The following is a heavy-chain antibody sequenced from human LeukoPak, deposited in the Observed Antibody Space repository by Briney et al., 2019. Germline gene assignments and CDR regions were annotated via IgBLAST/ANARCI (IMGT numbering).Heavy chain of an antibody. V-gene: IGHV3-30*02. D-gene: IGHD3-22*01. J-gene: IGHJ6*03. CDR2: IRYNGSIK. CDR1: GFTFSNYG. CDR3: ARDMSYDSSGYYYYYYYMDV. Sequence: PGGSLRLSCAASGFTFSNYGIHWVRQAPGKGLEWVAFIRYNGSIKYYADSVKGRFTISRDNSKNTLYLQMNSLRAEDTAVYYCARDMSYDSSGYYYYYYYMDVWGQGTTVTISS.